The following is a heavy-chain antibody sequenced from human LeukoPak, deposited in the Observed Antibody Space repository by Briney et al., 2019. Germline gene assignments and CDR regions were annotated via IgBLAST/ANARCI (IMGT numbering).Heavy chain of an antibody. CDR1: RGSISSSSYY. D-gene: IGHD6-6*01. J-gene: IGHJ6*03. Sequence: SETLSLTCTVSRGSISSSSYYWGWVRQPPGKWLEWIGSIYYSGSTYYNPSLKSPVTISVDTSKNQFSLKLSSVTAADTAVYYCARNIAARRGYYYYYMDFWGEGTTVTVSS. V-gene: IGHV4-39*01. CDR3: ARNIAARRGYYYYYMDF. CDR2: IYYSGST.